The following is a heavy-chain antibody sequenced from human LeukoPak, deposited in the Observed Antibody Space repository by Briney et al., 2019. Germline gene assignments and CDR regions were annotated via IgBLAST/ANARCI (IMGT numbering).Heavy chain of an antibody. CDR3: ARCAAGGVVTEIDY. D-gene: IGHD2-21*02. J-gene: IGHJ4*02. CDR1: GYSISSGYY. Sequence: SETLSLTCAVSGYSISSGYYWGWIRQPPGKGLEWIGSIYHSGSTYYNPSLKSRVTISVDTSKNQFSLKLSSVTAADTAVYYCARCAAGGVVTEIDYWGQGTLVTVSS. CDR2: IYHSGST. V-gene: IGHV4-38-2*01.